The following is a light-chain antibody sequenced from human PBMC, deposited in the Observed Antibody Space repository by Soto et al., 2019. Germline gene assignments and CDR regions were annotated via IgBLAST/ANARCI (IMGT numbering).Light chain of an antibody. V-gene: IGKV3-20*01. J-gene: IGKJ5*01. Sequence: EIVMTQSPATLSVSPGERATLSCRSSQSVSSNLAWYQQKPGQAPRLLIYGASSRATGIPDRFSGSGSGTDFTLTISSLEPEDFAVYYCQQYGSSPRITFGQGTRLEIK. CDR1: QSVSSN. CDR3: QQYGSSPRIT. CDR2: GAS.